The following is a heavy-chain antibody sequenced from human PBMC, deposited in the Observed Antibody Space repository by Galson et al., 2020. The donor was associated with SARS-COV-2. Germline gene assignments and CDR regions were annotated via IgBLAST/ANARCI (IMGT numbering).Heavy chain of an antibody. V-gene: IGHV4-30-4*01. D-gene: IGHD4-17*01. CDR3: ARDAGYGDYWDY. J-gene: IGHJ4*02. CDR2: IYYSGST. CDR1: GGSISRGDYY. Sequence: SETLSLTCTVSGGSISRGDYYWSWIRQPPGKGLEWIGYIYYSGSTYYNPSLKSRVTISVDTSKSQFYLKLSSVTAADTAVYFCARDAGYGDYWDYWGQGTLVTVSS.